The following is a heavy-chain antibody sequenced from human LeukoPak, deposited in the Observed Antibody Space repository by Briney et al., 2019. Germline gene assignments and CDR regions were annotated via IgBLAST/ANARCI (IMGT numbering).Heavy chain of an antibody. J-gene: IGHJ4*02. Sequence: ASVKVSCKASGYTFTSYGISWVRLAPGQGLEWIGWIIVYNCNTNYAQKLQGRVTMTTDTSTSTAYMELRSLRSDDTAVYYCARVGDILTGSHDYWGQGTLVTVSS. CDR1: GYTFTSYG. V-gene: IGHV1-18*01. D-gene: IGHD3-9*01. CDR3: ARVGDILTGSHDY. CDR2: IIVYNCNT.